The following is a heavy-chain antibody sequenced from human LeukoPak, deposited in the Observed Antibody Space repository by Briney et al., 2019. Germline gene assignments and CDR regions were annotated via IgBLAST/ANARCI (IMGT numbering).Heavy chain of an antibody. V-gene: IGHV6-1*01. CDR1: GDSVSSKNGA. D-gene: IGHD1-14*01. CDR2: TYYRSKWYN. CDR3: GRDFGTTGSHTFDY. Sequence: SQTLSLTCVVSGDSVSSKNGAWNWIRQSPSRGLEWLGRTYYRSKWYNDYAESMEGRMTISQDTSKNQFSLHLNSVTPDDTAVYYCGRDFGTTGSHTFDYWGQGTLVTVSS. J-gene: IGHJ4*02.